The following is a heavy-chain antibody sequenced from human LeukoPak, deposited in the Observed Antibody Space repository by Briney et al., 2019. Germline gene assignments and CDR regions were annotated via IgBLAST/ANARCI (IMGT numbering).Heavy chain of an antibody. J-gene: IGHJ5*02. CDR1: GDSVSSNSAA. CDR2: TYYRSKWYN. Sequence: SQTLSLTCAISGDSVSSNSAAWNWIRQSPSRGLEWLGRTYYRSKWYNDYAVSVKSRIIINPDTSKNQFSLQLNSVTPEDTAVYYSARDSITGRRGGRGYNWFDPWGQGTLVTVSS. V-gene: IGHV6-1*01. CDR3: ARDSITGRRGGRGYNWFDP. D-gene: IGHD5-24*01.